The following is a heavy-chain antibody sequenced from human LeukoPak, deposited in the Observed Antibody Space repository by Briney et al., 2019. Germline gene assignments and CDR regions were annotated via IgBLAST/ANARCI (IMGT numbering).Heavy chain of an antibody. D-gene: IGHD3-22*01. Sequence: PSETLSLTCTVSGGSISSYYWSWIRQSPGKGLEWIGYIYYSGSTNCNPSLKSRVTISVDTSKNQFSLKLSSVTAADTAVYYCARQRPYYYDGSGYYDPWGQGILVTVSS. V-gene: IGHV4-59*08. CDR1: GGSISSYY. J-gene: IGHJ5*02. CDR3: ARQRPYYYDGSGYYDP. CDR2: IYYSGST.